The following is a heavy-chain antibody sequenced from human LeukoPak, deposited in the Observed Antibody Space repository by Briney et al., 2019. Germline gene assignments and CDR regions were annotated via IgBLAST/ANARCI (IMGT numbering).Heavy chain of an antibody. J-gene: IGHJ3*02. V-gene: IGHV5-51*01. CDR1: GYSFTSYW. CDR3: ARRGYSYGPPGAFDI. CDR2: IYPGDSDT. D-gene: IGHD5-18*01. Sequence: GESLKISCKGSGYSFTSYWIGWVRQMPGKGLEWMGIIYPGDSDTGYSPSFQGQVTISADKSISTAYLQWSSLKASDTAMYYCARRGYSYGPPGAFDIWGQGTMVTVSS.